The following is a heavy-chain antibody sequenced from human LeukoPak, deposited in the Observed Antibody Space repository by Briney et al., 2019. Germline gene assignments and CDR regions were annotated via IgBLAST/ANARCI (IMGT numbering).Heavy chain of an antibody. CDR1: GGTFSSYA. CDR3: ARDVVPAAIVNWFDP. D-gene: IGHD2-2*01. V-gene: IGHV1-69*13. J-gene: IGHJ5*02. Sequence: GASVKVSCKASGGTFSSYAISGVRQAPGQGLEWMGGIIPIFGTANYAQKFQGRVTITADESTSTAYMELSSLRSEDTAVYYCARDVVPAAIVNWFDPWGQGTLVTVSS. CDR2: IIPIFGTA.